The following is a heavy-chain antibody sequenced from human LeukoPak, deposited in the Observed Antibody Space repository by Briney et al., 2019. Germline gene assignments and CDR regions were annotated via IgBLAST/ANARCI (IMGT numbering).Heavy chain of an antibody. CDR1: GFTLSSYA. D-gene: IGHD4/OR15-4a*01. CDR3: AKGVQSAFYYLDF. V-gene: IGHV3-23*01. J-gene: IGHJ4*02. CDR2: VSGGGGRT. Sequence: GGSLRLSCPPSGFTLSSYAMSWVRQAPGKGREWVSAVSGGGGRTFYADSVKGRFTISRDNSKNTLYLQMNSLRAEDTAVYYCAKGVQSAFYYLDFWGQETLVTVSS.